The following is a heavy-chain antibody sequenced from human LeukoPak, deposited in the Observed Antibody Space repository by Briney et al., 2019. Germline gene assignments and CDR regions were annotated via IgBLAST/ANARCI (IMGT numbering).Heavy chain of an antibody. J-gene: IGHJ6*03. Sequence: GGSLRLSCAASGFAFSNFAMSWVRQAPGEGLEWVSAMSGSGDGTYYADSVKGRFTISRDNPKNTLYLQMNSLRAEDTAVYYCAKMMGQRLYDYCMDVWGKGTTVTVSS. D-gene: IGHD3-16*01. CDR1: GFAFSNFA. CDR3: AKMMGQRLYDYCMDV. V-gene: IGHV3-23*01. CDR2: MSGSGDGT.